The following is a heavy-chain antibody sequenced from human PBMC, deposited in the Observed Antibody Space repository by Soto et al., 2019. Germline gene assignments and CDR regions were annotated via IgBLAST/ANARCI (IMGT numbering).Heavy chain of an antibody. CDR1: GFRFRTRA. D-gene: IGHD1-26*01. Sequence: EVQLLESGGGLVQPGGSLRLSCAASGFRFRTRAMSWVRQAPGKGLEWVAAVTSSASSTHYADSVKGRFTISRDNSKNTLYLQMNSLRADDTAVYYCAKGGAVLLDPFDVWGQGTMVTVSS. J-gene: IGHJ3*01. V-gene: IGHV3-23*01. CDR2: VTSSASST. CDR3: AKGGAVLLDPFDV.